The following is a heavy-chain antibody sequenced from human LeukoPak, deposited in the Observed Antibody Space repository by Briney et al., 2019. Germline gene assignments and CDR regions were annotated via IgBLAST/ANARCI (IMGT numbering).Heavy chain of an antibody. D-gene: IGHD1-1*01. CDR2: IWYDGSDK. Sequence: GGSLRLSCAASGFTFRSHGMHWVRQAPGKGLEWVAVIWYDGSDKYYADSVKGRFTISRDNSKNLLYLQMNSLRAEDTAVYYCVRDRGNDYFDYWGQGILDTVSS. CDR1: GFTFRSHG. CDR3: VRDRGNDYFDY. J-gene: IGHJ4*02. V-gene: IGHV3-33*01.